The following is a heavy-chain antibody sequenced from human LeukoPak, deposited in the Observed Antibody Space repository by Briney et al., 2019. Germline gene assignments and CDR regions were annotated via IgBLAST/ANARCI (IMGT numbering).Heavy chain of an antibody. V-gene: IGHV1-2*06. Sequence: ASVKVSCKASGYTFTGYYMHWARQAPGQGLEWMGRINPNSGGTNYAQKFQGRVTMTRDTSISTAYMELSRLRSDDTAVYYCARVSSGWYEEFDYWGQGTLVTVSS. CDR1: GYTFTGYY. D-gene: IGHD6-19*01. J-gene: IGHJ4*02. CDR2: INPNSGGT. CDR3: ARVSSGWYEEFDY.